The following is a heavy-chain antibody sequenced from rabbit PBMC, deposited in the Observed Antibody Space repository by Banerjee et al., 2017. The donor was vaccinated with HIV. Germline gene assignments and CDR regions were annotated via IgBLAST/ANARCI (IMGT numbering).Heavy chain of an antibody. Sequence: QSLEESGGGLVQPEGSLALTCKASGFSFSSSDYICWVRQAPGKGLEWISCIAGSSSAFTYSATWAKGRFTISKTSSTTVTLQMTSLTAADTAAYFCARDGYSRGWGIILYYFNLWGQGTLVTVS. CDR3: ARDGYSRGWGIILYYFNL. J-gene: IGHJ4*01. CDR2: IAGSSSAFT. CDR1: GFSFSSSDY. D-gene: IGHD4-1*01. V-gene: IGHV1S40*01.